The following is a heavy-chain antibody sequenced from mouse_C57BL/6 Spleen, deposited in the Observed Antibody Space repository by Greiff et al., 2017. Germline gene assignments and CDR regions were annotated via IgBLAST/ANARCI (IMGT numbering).Heavy chain of an antibody. CDR1: GYTFTSYW. Sequence: QVQLKESGAELVMPGASVKLSCKASGYTFTSYWMHWVKQRPGQGLEWIGEIDPSDSYTNYNQKFKGKSTLTVDKSSSTAYMQLSSLTSEDSAVYYCARRGGINYYAMDYWGQGTSVTVSS. CDR3: ARRGGINYYAMDY. CDR2: IDPSDSYT. J-gene: IGHJ4*01. V-gene: IGHV1-69*01.